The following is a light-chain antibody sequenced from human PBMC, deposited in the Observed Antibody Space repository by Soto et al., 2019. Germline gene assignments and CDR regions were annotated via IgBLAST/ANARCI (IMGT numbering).Light chain of an antibody. CDR3: PQYVSWP. CDR2: GAS. Sequence: IVLTKIPDTLSLSPGERATISFRASQSVASLYLAWYQQKPDQAPRLLIFGASSRASGIPDRFSGSGSGTDFTLTICRLEREDFAAYSCPQYVSWPFAPGTKVAIK. CDR1: QSVASLY. J-gene: IGKJ1*01. V-gene: IGKV3-20*01.